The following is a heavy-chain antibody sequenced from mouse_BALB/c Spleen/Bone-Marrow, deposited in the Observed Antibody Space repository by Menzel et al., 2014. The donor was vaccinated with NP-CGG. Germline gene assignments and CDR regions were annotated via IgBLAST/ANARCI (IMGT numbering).Heavy chain of an antibody. J-gene: IGHJ4*01. Sequence: AQLQPSAPELVNPGASVTISCKTSGYTFTEYPMHWVTQSHGKSLERIGGINPNNGGTSYTQKFKGKATLTVDKSSSTAYMERRSLTSEDSAVYYCARRGLITTARVYAMDYWGQGTSVTVSS. D-gene: IGHD1-1*01. CDR3: ARRGLITTARVYAMDY. V-gene: IGHV1-26*01. CDR2: INPNNGGT. CDR1: GYTFTEYP.